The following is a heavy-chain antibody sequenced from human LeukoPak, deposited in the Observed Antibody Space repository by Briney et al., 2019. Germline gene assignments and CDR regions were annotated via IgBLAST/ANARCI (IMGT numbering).Heavy chain of an antibody. Sequence: GGSLRLSCAASGFTFSSYGMSWVRQAPGKGLEWVSAISGTGGTTYYADSVKGRFTISRDNSKNTLHLQMNSLRAEDTALYYCATITLWSYGDYDGGVFDYWGQGTLVTVSS. CDR2: ISGTGGTT. V-gene: IGHV3-23*01. CDR3: ATITLWSYGDYDGGVFDY. CDR1: GFTFSSYG. J-gene: IGHJ4*02. D-gene: IGHD4-17*01.